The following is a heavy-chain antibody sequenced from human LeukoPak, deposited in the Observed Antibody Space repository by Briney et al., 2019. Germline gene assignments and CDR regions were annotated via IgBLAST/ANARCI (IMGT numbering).Heavy chain of an antibody. V-gene: IGHV1-3*01. CDR1: GYTFTSYA. D-gene: IGHD4/OR15-4a*01. CDR2: INAGNGNT. CDR3: ARESNYYCFDF. J-gene: IGHJ4*02. Sequence: ASVKVSCKASGYTFTSYAMHWVRQAPGQRLEWMGWINAGNGNTEYSQKFQGRVTITRDTSASTAFMELSSLTSEDTAVYYCARESNYYCFDFWGQGTLVTVSS.